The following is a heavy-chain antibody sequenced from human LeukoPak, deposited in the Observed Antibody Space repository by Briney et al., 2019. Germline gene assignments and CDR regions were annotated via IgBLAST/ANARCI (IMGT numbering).Heavy chain of an antibody. J-gene: IGHJ4*02. D-gene: IGHD3-3*01. CDR1: GFTFSSYA. CDR2: ISSNGGST. V-gene: IGHV3-64*01. CDR3: ARGYDFWSGPEGYYFDY. Sequence: PGGSLRLSCAASGFTFSSYAIYWVRQAPGKGLEYVSGISSNGGSTYYANSVKGRFAVSRDNSKNTLYLQMGSLRAEDMAEYYCARGYDFWSGPEGYYFDYWGQGTLVTVSS.